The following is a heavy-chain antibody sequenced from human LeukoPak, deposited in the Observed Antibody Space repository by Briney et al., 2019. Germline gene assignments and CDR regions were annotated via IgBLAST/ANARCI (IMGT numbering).Heavy chain of an antibody. CDR2: IIPIFGAT. Sequence: GASVKVSCKPSGSTFNSYAISWVRQAPGQGLAWMGGIIPIFGATNYAQKFQGRVTVTADKSTSTAYMELSSLRSEDTAIYYCASTFLAARPDLGYWGQGTLVTVSS. V-gene: IGHV1-69*06. J-gene: IGHJ4*02. D-gene: IGHD6-6*01. CDR1: GSTFNSYA. CDR3: ASTFLAARPDLGY.